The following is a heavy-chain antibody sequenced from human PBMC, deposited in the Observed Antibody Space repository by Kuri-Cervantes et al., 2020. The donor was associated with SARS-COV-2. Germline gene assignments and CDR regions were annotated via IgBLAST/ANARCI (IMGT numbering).Heavy chain of an antibody. CDR1: GGSFSGYY. D-gene: IGHD3-3*01. CDR3: ARGDYDLWGPYYYYGMDV. J-gene: IGHJ6*02. CDR2: INHSGST. V-gene: IGHV4-34*01. Sequence: SETLSLTCAVYGGSFSGYYWSWIRQPPGKGLEWIGEINHSGSTNYNPSLKSRVTISVDTSKNQFSLKLSSVTAADTAVYYCARGDYDLWGPYYYYGMDVWGQGTTVTVSS.